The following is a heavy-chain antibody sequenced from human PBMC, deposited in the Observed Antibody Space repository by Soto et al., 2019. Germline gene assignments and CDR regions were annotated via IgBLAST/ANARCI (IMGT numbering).Heavy chain of an antibody. D-gene: IGHD6-19*01. J-gene: IGHJ4*02. CDR3: AKENNSSGWYSLDY. CDR1: GFNFYNYA. CDR2: ISSSGGTT. Sequence: GGSLRVSCAASGFNFYNYAMSWVRQAPGERPEWVSFISSSGGTTYYADSVKGRFTISRDNSRNTVFLQMNTLGAEDTAVYYCAKENNSSGWYSLDYWGQGTLVTV. V-gene: IGHV3-23*01.